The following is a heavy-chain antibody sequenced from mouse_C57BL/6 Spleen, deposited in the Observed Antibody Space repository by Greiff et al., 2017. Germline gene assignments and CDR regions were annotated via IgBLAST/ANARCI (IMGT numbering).Heavy chain of an antibody. V-gene: IGHV1-39*01. J-gene: IGHJ2*01. Sequence: EVKLQQSGPELVKPGASVKISCKASGYSFTDYNVNWVKQSNGKSLEWIGVIKPNYGTTSSNQKFKGKATLTVDQSSSTAYMQLNSLTSEDSAVYYCARAYYGNYGCFDYWGQGTTLTVSS. D-gene: IGHD2-10*01. CDR3: ARAYYGNYGCFDY. CDR1: GYSFTDYN. CDR2: IKPNYGTT.